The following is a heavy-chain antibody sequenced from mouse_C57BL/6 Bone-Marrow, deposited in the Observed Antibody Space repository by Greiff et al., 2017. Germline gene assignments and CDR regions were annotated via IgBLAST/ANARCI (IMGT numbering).Heavy chain of an antibody. D-gene: IGHD1-1*01. CDR1: GYAFSSYW. Sequence: VQLQQSGAELVKPGASVKISCKASGYAFSSYWMNWVKQRPGKGLEWIGQIYPGDGDTNYNGKFKGKATLTADKSSSTAYMQLSSLTSEDSAVYFCARPITTVVATRYFDVWGTGTTVTVSS. J-gene: IGHJ1*03. CDR2: IYPGDGDT. V-gene: IGHV1-80*01. CDR3: ARPITTVVATRYFDV.